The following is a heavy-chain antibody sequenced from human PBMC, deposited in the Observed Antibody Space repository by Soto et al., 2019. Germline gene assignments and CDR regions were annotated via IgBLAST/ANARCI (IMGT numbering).Heavy chain of an antibody. CDR1: GRTFSSYA. CDR3: ARVTVSVVTANPVYFED. Sequence: YSVQVSCKASGRTFSSYAISWVRQAPGQGLEWMGGIIPIFGTANYAQNFQGRVTIAADESTNTAYMELSSLRSDDTAVYYCARVTVSVVTANPVYFEDWGQG. CDR2: IIPIFGTA. J-gene: IGHJ4*02. V-gene: IGHV1-69*13. D-gene: IGHD2-21*02.